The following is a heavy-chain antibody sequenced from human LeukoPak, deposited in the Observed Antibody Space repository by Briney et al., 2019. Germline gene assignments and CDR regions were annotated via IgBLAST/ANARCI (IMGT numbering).Heavy chain of an antibody. V-gene: IGHV3-30*02. J-gene: IGHJ5*02. D-gene: IGHD3-16*01. CDR2: IRYDGSNK. CDR3: AKGVFYFGGVTNGDWFDP. CDR1: GFTFSSYG. Sequence: GGSLRLSCAASGFTFSSYGMHWVRQAPGKGPEWVAFIRYDGSNKYYADSVKGRFTISRDNSKNTLYLQMNSLRAEDTAVYYCAKGVFYFGGVTNGDWFDPWGQGTLVTVSS.